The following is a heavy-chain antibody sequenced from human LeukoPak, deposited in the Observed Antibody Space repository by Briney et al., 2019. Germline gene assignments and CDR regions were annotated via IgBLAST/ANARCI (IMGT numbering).Heavy chain of an antibody. J-gene: IGHJ3*02. CDR1: GGTFSSYA. D-gene: IGHD3-16*02. V-gene: IGHV1-69*01. Sequence: GASVKVCCKASGGTFSSYAISWVRQAPGQGLEWMGGIIPIFGTANYAQKFQGRVTITADESTSTAYMELSSLRSEDTAVYYCAGGVYRRDRFDAFDIWGQGTMVTVSS. CDR3: AGGVYRRDRFDAFDI. CDR2: IIPIFGTA.